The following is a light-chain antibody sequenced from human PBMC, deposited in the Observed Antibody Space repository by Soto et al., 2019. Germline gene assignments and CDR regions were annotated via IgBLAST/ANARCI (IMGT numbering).Light chain of an antibody. J-gene: IGKJ2*01. V-gene: IGKV1-12*01. CDR3: QQRNSYPRT. CDR1: QGISSW. CDR2: AAS. Sequence: DIQMTQSQSSVSASVGDRVTITCRASQGISSWLAWYQQKPGKAPNLLISAASTLQSGVPSRFSGSGSETEFTLTITSLQPEDSATYYCQQRNSYPRTFGQGTKVDIK.